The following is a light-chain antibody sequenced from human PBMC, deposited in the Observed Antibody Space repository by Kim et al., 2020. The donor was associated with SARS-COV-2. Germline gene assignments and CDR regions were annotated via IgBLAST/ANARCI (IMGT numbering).Light chain of an antibody. J-gene: IGLJ2*01. Sequence: SYELTQPPSVSVSPGQTASITCSGDKLGDKYACWYHQKPGQSPVLVIYQDSKRPSGIPERFSGSNSGNTATLTISGTQAMDEADYYCQAWDSTFGGGTQLTVL. V-gene: IGLV3-1*01. CDR3: QAWDST. CDR1: KLGDKY. CDR2: QDS.